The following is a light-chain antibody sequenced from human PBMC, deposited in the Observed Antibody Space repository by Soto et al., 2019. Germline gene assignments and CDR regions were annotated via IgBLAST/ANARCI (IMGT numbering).Light chain of an antibody. J-gene: IGKJ5*01. CDR2: KVS. CDR1: QSLVHSDGIAY. V-gene: IGKV2-30*02. Sequence: VMTQSPLSLPVTLGQPASISWRSNQSLVHSDGIAYFSWFQQRPGRSPRRLIYKVSNRDSGVPARFSGSGSGTDFALKISRVEAEDVGVYYCMQGTHWPITFGQGTRLEIK. CDR3: MQGTHWPIT.